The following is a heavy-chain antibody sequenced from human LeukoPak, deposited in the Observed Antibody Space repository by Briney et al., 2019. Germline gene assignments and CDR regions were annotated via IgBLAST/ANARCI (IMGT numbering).Heavy chain of an antibody. D-gene: IGHD3-22*01. V-gene: IGHV3-15*01. J-gene: IGHJ4*02. CDR1: GFTFSNAW. CDR3: VGYYYDSSPPAV. CDR2: IKSKTDGGTT. Sequence: GGSLRLSRAASGFTFSNAWMSWVRQAPGKGLEWVGRIKSKTDGGTTDYAAPVKGRFTISRDDSKNTLYLQMNSLKTEDTAVYYCVGYYYDSSPPAVWGQGTLVTVSS.